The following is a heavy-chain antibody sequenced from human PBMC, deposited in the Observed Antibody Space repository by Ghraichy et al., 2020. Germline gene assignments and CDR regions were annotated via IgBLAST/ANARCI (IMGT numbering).Heavy chain of an antibody. V-gene: IGHV4-59*02. CDR1: GGSVRSYY. CDR2: IYHTGST. CDR3: ARGLRSSSSQGTTFDY. Sequence: LSLTCTVSGGSVRSYYWSWIRQPPGRGLEWIAYIYHTGSTNCNPSLKSRVSISLDTSKNHLSLKLTSVTAADTAVYYCARGLRSSSSQGTTFDYWGQGTLVTVSS. J-gene: IGHJ4*02. D-gene: IGHD6-6*01.